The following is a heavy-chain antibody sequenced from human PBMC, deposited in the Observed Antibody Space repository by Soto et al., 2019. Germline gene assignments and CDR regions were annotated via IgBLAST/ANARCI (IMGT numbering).Heavy chain of an antibody. CDR1: GFTFSSYD. J-gene: IGHJ3*02. CDR2: VGTAGDT. D-gene: IGHD3-10*01. Sequence: EVQLVESGGGLVQPGGSLRLSCVASGFTFSSYDMHWVRQTTGEGLEWVSGVGTAGDTYYADSVKGRFIISRETAKKSLYLLMNSLRVGDTAVYYCARTRYGGDDAFDIWGQGTMVTVSS. V-gene: IGHV3-13*01. CDR3: ARTRYGGDDAFDI.